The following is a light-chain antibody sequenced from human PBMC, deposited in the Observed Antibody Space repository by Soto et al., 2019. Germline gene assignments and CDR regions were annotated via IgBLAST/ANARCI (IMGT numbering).Light chain of an antibody. Sequence: QSVLTQPAAVSGSPGQSITISCTRTSSNVESYNLVSWYQHPPGKAPKLIIYEGSERPSGVSNRFSGAQSGHSASLTIAGLQAEDEADYYCSSDAGAVVFGGGTKLTVL. V-gene: IGLV2-23*01. CDR1: SSNVESYNL. CDR3: SSDAGAVV. CDR2: EGS. J-gene: IGLJ2*01.